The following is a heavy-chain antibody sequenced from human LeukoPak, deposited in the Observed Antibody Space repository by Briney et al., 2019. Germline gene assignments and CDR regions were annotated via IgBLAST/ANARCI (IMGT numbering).Heavy chain of an antibody. CDR3: AKDREDDCSGGSCHSGGGWYFDY. CDR1: GFTFSSYG. V-gene: IGHV3-30*02. D-gene: IGHD2-15*01. Sequence: GGSLRLSCAASGFTFSSYGMHWVRQAPGKGLEWVAFIRYDGSNKYYADSVKGRFTISRDNSKNTLYLQMNSLRAEDTAVYYCAKDREDDCSGGSCHSGGGWYFDYWGQGTLVTVSS. J-gene: IGHJ4*02. CDR2: IRYDGSNK.